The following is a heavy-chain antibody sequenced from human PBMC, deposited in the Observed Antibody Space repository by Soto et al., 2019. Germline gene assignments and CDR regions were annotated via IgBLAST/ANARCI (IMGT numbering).Heavy chain of an antibody. Sequence: QVQLVQSGAEVKKPGASVKVSCKGLGYNFIKYGINWVRQAPGQGLEWMGWISPYSGYTHSAQKFQGRLTLTTDTAATTAYMELRSLRSADTALYYCTREAIVVIPAAQPSHFDSWGQGTLVTFSS. D-gene: IGHD2-2*01. J-gene: IGHJ4*02. CDR1: GYNFIKYG. CDR2: ISPYSGYT. V-gene: IGHV1-18*01. CDR3: TREAIVVIPAAQPSHFDS.